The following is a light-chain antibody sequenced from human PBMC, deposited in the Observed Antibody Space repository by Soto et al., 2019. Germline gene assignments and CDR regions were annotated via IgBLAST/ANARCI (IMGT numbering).Light chain of an antibody. J-gene: IGKJ5*01. V-gene: IGKV3-15*01. CDR1: QGVGSR. Sequence: DTVMTQSPVTLSVSPGERATLSCRASQGVGSRLAWYQQKPGQAPRLLIYGASNRATGIPARFTGSGSGTEFTLTISSLQSEDFAVYYCQQYTNWPPNTFGQGTLLEI. CDR3: QQYTNWPPNT. CDR2: GAS.